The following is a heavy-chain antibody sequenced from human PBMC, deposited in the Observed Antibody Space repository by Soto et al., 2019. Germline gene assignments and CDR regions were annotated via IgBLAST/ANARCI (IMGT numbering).Heavy chain of an antibody. CDR1: GGSISSGDYY. Sequence: QVQLQESGPGLVKPSQTLSLTCTVSGGSISSGDYYWSWIRQPPGKGLEWIGYIYYSGSTYYNPSLKILVTISLDTSKNQFSLKLSSVTAADTAVSYCASSGYCTNGVCYTLFAPWGQGTLVTVSS. CDR3: ASSGYCTNGVCYTLFAP. D-gene: IGHD2-8*01. CDR2: IYYSGST. V-gene: IGHV4-30-4*01. J-gene: IGHJ5*02.